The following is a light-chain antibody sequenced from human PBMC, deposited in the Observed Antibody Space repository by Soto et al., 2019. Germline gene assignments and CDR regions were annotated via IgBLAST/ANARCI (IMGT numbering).Light chain of an antibody. CDR1: HNDIGTYDY. J-gene: IGLJ1*01. CDR2: GVT. V-gene: IGLV2-14*03. Sequence: QSVLTQPTSVSVSPGQSITISCTGNHNDIGTYDYVSWYQQHPGRAPRLLIYGVTTRPSGISDRFSASKSDRTASLTISGLQPEDEADYYCSSFTSNRIYVFGPGTKVTVL. CDR3: SSFTSNRIYV.